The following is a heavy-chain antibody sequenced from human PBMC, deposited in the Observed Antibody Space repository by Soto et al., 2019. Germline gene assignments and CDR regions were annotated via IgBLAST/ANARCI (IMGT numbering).Heavy chain of an antibody. CDR2: ISYDGRDK. J-gene: IGHJ4*02. CDR3: VAGLRWGDY. D-gene: IGHD2-21*01. CDR1: GFSFTAYA. V-gene: IGHV3-30*14. Sequence: QVQLVESGGGVVQPGKSLRLSCAASGFSFTAYAMLWVRQAPGKGLEWVSIISYDGRDKYYADSVKGRFSISRDDFKNILYLQVNSVRPGDTAVYYCVAGLRWGDYWGQGTLVTVSS.